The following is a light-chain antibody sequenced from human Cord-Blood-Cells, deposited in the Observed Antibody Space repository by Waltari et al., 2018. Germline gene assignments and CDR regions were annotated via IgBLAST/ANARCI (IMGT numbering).Light chain of an antibody. CDR2: RNN. Sequence: QSVLTQPPPASGTPGQRVTISCSGRSSNIGRTYVYWYQQLTGTAPKLLIYRNNQRPSGVPDRFSGSKSGTSASLAISGLRSEDEADYYCAAWDDSLSGSWVFGGGTKLTVL. V-gene: IGLV1-47*01. CDR1: SSNIGRTY. J-gene: IGLJ3*02. CDR3: AAWDDSLSGSWV.